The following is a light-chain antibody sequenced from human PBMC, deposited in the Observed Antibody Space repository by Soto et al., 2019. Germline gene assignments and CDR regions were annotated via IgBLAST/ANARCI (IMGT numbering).Light chain of an antibody. CDR3: SSYTSSSTLYV. J-gene: IGLJ1*01. CDR1: SSDVGGYNY. V-gene: IGLV2-14*01. CDR2: EVS. Sequence: QSVLTQPASVSGSPGQSITISCTGTSSDVGGYNYVSWYQQHPGKAPKLIIYEVSNRPSGVSNRFSGSKSGDTASLTISGLHAEDEADYYCSSYTSSSTLYVFGTGNKVTVL.